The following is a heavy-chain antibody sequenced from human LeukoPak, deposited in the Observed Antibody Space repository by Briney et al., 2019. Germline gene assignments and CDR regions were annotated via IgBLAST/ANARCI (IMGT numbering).Heavy chain of an antibody. CDR3: ARGGWLYDSSGYYYPRDY. CDR2: INPNSGGT. J-gene: IGHJ4*02. CDR1: GYTFTGYY. Sequence: ASVKVSCKASGYTFTGYYMHWVRQAPGQGLEWMGWINPNSGGTNYAQKFQGRVTMTRDTSASTAYMELSSLRSEDTAVYYCARGGWLYDSSGYYYPRDYWGQGTLVTVSS. V-gene: IGHV1-2*02. D-gene: IGHD3-22*01.